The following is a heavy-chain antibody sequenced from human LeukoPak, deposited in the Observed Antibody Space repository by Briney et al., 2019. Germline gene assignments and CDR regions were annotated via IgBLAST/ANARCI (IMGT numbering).Heavy chain of an antibody. D-gene: IGHD1-26*01. CDR2: IRSKAYGGTT. CDR3: TARRGGSRLDY. V-gene: IGHV3-49*04. CDR1: GFTFGDYA. Sequence: GGSLRLSCTASGFTFGDYAMSWVRQAPGKGLGWVGFIRSKAYGGTTEYAASVKGRFTISREDSKSVAYLQMNSLKTEDTAVYYCTARRGGSRLDYWGQGTLVTVSS. J-gene: IGHJ4*02.